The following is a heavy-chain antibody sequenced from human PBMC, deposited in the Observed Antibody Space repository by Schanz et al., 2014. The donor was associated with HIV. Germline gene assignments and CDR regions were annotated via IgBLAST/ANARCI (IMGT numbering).Heavy chain of an antibody. CDR3: AKGLRQWLVLGVSDY. D-gene: IGHD6-19*01. CDR2: ISYDGSNK. Sequence: QVQLVESGGGVVQPGRSLRLSCAASGFTFSTCGMHWVRQAPGKGLEWVAVISYDGSNKYYADSVKGRFTIARDNSKNTLYLQMNSLRAEDTAVYYCAKGLRQWLVLGVSDYWGQGTLVTVSS. J-gene: IGHJ4*02. V-gene: IGHV3-30*18. CDR1: GFTFSTCG.